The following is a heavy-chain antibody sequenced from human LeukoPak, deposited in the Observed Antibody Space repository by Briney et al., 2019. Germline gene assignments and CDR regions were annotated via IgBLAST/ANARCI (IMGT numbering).Heavy chain of an antibody. CDR2: ISGSGGST. D-gene: IGHD3-22*01. Sequence: PGGSLRLSCAASGFTFSSYAMSWVRQAPGKGLEWVSAISGSGGSTYYADSVKGRFTISRDNSKNTLYLQMNSLKTEDTAMYYCTRLLIGDSSGYYFDSWGQGTLVTVSS. CDR1: GFTFSSYA. CDR3: TRLLIGDSSGYYFDS. V-gene: IGHV3-23*01. J-gene: IGHJ4*02.